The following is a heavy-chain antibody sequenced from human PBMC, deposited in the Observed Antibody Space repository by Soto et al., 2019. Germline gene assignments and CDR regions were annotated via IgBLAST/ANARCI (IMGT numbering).Heavy chain of an antibody. J-gene: IGHJ6*03. V-gene: IGHV4-59*12. CDR1: GGSISSYY. Sequence: SETLSLTCTVSGGSISSYYWSWIRQPPGKGLEWIGYIYYSGSTNYNPSLKSRVTISVDTSKNQFSLKLSSVTAADTAVYYCARETGGKAAPSYYYYYMDVWGKGTTVTVSS. CDR2: IYYSGST. D-gene: IGHD6-13*01. CDR3: ARETGGKAAPSYYYYYMDV.